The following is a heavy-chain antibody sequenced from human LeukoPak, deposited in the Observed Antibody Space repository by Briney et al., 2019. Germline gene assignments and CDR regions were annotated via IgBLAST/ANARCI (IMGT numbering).Heavy chain of an antibody. D-gene: IGHD6-19*01. J-gene: IGHJ5*02. V-gene: IGHV3-20*04. CDR1: EFTLSSYA. CDR2: RQWNGARI. Sequence: PGGSPRLYCTASEFTLSSYAMSLVRQAQRKGLYSCSTRQWNGARIGYADSVRGRFTISRDNAKNSLYLQMNSLRAEDTAVYYCARDHSGWYWGPHCFDTWGQGTLVTVSS. CDR3: ARDHSGWYWGPHCFDT.